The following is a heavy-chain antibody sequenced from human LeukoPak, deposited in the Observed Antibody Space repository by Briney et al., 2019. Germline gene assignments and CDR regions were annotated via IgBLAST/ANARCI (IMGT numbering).Heavy chain of an antibody. Sequence: SETLSLTCAVYGGSFSGYYWSWLRQPPGKGLEWIGEINHSGSTNYNPSLKSRVTISVDTSKNQFSLKLSSVTAADTAVYYCARGVTYYYDSSGYPGEYWGQGTLVTVSS. J-gene: IGHJ4*02. CDR1: GGSFSGYY. CDR3: ARGVTYYYDSSGYPGEY. D-gene: IGHD3-22*01. CDR2: INHSGST. V-gene: IGHV4-34*01.